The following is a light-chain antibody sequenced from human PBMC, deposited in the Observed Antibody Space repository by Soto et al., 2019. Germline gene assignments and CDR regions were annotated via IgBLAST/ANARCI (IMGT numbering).Light chain of an antibody. Sequence: DIQMTQSPSSLSASVGDRVTITCQASHDISNYLNWHQQKPGKAPKLLIYKASTLKSGVPSRFSGSGSGTEFTLTISSLQPDDFATYYCQHYNSYSEAFGQGTKVEI. CDR3: QHYNSYSEA. J-gene: IGKJ1*01. CDR1: HDISNY. CDR2: KAS. V-gene: IGKV1-5*03.